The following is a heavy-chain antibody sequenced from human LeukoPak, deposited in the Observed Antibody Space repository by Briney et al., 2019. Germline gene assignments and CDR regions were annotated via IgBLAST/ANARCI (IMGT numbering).Heavy chain of an antibody. CDR3: ARDQGGQLVRGYFDY. Sequence: GSLRLSCAASGFTFSNYAMSWVRQAPGKGLEWIGSIYYSGSTYYNPSLKSRVTISVDTSKNQFSLKLSSVTAADTAVYYCARDQGGQLVRGYFDYWGQGTLVTVSS. D-gene: IGHD6-13*01. CDR2: IYYSGST. CDR1: GFTFSNYA. J-gene: IGHJ4*02. V-gene: IGHV4-39*07.